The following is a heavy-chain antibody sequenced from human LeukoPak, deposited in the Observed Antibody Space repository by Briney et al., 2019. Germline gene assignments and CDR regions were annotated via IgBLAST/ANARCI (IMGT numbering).Heavy chain of an antibody. V-gene: IGHV3-64D*09. D-gene: IGHD2-2*01. J-gene: IGHJ6*02. CDR2: ISSDGGST. CDR3: VRSWGPYCSSTSCHDYYYGMDV. CDR1: GFTFGSYA. Sequence: GGSLRLPCSASGFTFGSYAMHWVRQAPGKGLEYVSAISSDGGSTYYADSVRGRFTISRDNSKNTLYLQMSSLRAGDTAVYYCVRSWGPYCSSTSCHDYYYGMDVWGQGTTVTVSS.